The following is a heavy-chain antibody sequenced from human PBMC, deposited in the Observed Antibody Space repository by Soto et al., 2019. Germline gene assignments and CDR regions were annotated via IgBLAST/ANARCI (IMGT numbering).Heavy chain of an antibody. J-gene: IGHJ6*02. CDR2: INAANGIT. V-gene: IGHV1-3*01. D-gene: IGHD2-8*01. Sequence: QVPLVQSGAEVKKPGASAKVSCKASGYIFPDYAIHWVRQAPGQRLEWMGWINAANGITKYSQKFQGRVTFTRDTSANTAYMEVTRLKSEATALYFCASAPSMLYSASRDYFYRYGLDVWGQGTTVTVSS. CDR3: ASAPSMLYSASRDYFYRYGLDV. CDR1: GYIFPDYA.